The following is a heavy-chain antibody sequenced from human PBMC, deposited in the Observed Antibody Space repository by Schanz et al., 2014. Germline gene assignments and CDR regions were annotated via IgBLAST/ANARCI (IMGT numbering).Heavy chain of an antibody. Sequence: QVQLVESGGGVVQPGRSLRLSCAASGFTFSKYGVHWVRQAPGKGLEWVAVIWYNGSNKYYADSVRGRFTISRDNSENTLYLQMNSLRAEDTAVYYCAKQHGVIQQVSDYWGQGTLVTVSS. D-gene: IGHD3-22*01. CDR3: AKQHGVIQQVSDY. V-gene: IGHV3-33*06. J-gene: IGHJ4*02. CDR2: IWYNGSNK. CDR1: GFTFSKYG.